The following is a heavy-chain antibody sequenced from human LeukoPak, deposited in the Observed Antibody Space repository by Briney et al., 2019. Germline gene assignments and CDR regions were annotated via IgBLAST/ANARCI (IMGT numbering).Heavy chain of an antibody. J-gene: IGHJ4*02. CDR3: ARHIRGYDLRGPDQPNIDY. CDR2: IYYSGST. CDR1: GGSISSYY. V-gene: IGHV4-59*08. D-gene: IGHD5-12*01. Sequence: TSETLSLTCTVSGGSISSYYWSWIRQPPGKGLEWIGYIYYSGSTNYNPSLKSRVTISVDTSKNQFSLKLSSVTAADTAVYYCARHIRGYDLRGPDQPNIDYWGQGTLVTVSS.